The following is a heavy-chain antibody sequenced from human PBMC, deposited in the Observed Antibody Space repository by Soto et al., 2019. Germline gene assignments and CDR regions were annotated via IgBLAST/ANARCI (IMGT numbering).Heavy chain of an antibody. Sequence: GGSLRLSCAASGFTFSSYAMSWVRQAPGKGLEWVSAISGSGGSTYYADSVKGRFTISRDNSKNTLYLQMNSLRAEDTAVYYCAKSPGATVTTWGQKGGYYYYMDVWGKGTTVTVSS. D-gene: IGHD4-17*01. CDR2: ISGSGGST. CDR1: GFTFSSYA. CDR3: AKSPGATVTTWGQKGGYYYYMDV. V-gene: IGHV3-23*01. J-gene: IGHJ6*03.